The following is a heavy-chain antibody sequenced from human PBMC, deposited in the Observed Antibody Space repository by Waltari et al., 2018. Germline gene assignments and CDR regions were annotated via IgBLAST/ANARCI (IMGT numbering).Heavy chain of an antibody. CDR2: ISWSGENS. CDR3: ARDHCSGGACYIDF. CDR1: GFTFDAYG. Sequence: EVQLVESGGGSVQPGTSLRLSCTASGFTFDAYGMHWVRQVPGRGLEWVSGISWSGENSAYADSVRGRFTISRDNAKNSLYLQMSGLRVDDMALYFCARDHCSGGACYIDFWGQGTLVTVSS. J-gene: IGHJ4*02. D-gene: IGHD2-15*01. V-gene: IGHV3-9*03.